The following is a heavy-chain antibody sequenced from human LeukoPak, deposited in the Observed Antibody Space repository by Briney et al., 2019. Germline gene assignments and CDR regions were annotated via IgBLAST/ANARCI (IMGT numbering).Heavy chain of an antibody. J-gene: IGHJ5*02. V-gene: IGHV1-3*01. CDR1: GYTFTSYA. Sequence: ASVKVSCKASGYTFTSYAMHWVRQAPGQRLEWMGWINAGNGNTKYSQEFQGRVTMTTDTSTSTAYMELRSLRSDDTAVYYCASLGGSGSLNCFDPWGQGSLVTVSS. CDR2: INAGNGNT. D-gene: IGHD3-10*01. CDR3: ASLGGSGSLNCFDP.